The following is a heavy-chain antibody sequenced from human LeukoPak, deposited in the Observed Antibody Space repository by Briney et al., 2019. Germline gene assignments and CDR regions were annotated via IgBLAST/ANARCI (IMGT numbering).Heavy chain of an antibody. Sequence: TGGSLRLSCAASGFTFSSYWMSWVRQAPGKGPEWVANIKQDGSEKYYVDSVKGRFTISRDNAKNSLYLQMNSLRGEDTAVYYCARIERSSYSLGFDYWGQGTLVTVSS. CDR1: GFTFSSYW. CDR3: ARIERSSYSLGFDY. J-gene: IGHJ4*02. V-gene: IGHV3-7*05. D-gene: IGHD6-6*01. CDR2: IKQDGSEK.